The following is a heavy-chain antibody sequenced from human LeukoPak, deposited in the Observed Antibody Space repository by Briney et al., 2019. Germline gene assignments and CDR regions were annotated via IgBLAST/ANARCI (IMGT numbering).Heavy chain of an antibody. D-gene: IGHD6-19*01. V-gene: IGHV3-66*01. Sequence: GGSLRLSCAASGFSVSSNYMSWVRQAPGKGLEWVSVIYSGGSTNYADSVKGRFTISRDNSKNTLYLQMNSLRAEDTAVYYCAKGGAVSGHFDNWGQGTLVTVSS. CDR3: AKGGAVSGHFDN. J-gene: IGHJ4*02. CDR2: IYSGGST. CDR1: GFSVSSNY.